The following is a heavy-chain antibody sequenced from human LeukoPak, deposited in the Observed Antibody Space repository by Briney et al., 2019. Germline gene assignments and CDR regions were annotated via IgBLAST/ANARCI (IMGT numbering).Heavy chain of an antibody. CDR3: ARQGVPGLLYFDS. J-gene: IGHJ4*02. D-gene: IGHD2/OR15-2a*01. V-gene: IGHV5-51*01. CDR2: IYPGDADT. Sequence: GESLKISFKRSGYSFTSYWIGWVRQMPGKGLGWMAIIYPGDADTTYSPSCQGQVTISADKSITTAYLQWSSLKASDTAIYYCARQGVPGLLYFDSWGQGTLVTVSS. CDR1: GYSFTSYW.